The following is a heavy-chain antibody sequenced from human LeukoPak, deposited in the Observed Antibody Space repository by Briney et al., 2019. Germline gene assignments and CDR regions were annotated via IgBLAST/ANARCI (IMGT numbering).Heavy chain of an antibody. CDR2: IRFDGSTK. V-gene: IGHV3-30*02. J-gene: IGHJ4*02. CDR1: GITFRSSS. Sequence: GGSRRLSCVASGITFRSSSMHWVRQAPGKGLEWLAFIRFDGSTKYYADSVKGRFTVSRDNSRSTLYLQMNSLRAEDTAVYYCAQPDFWGQGTLVTVSS. CDR3: AQPDF.